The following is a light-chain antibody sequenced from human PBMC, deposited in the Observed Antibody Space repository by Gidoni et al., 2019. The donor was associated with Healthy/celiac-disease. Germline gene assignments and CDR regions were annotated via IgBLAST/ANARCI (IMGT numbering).Light chain of an antibody. CDR1: QSVLYSSNNKNY. Sequence: DIVMTQSPDSLAVSLGEGATINCKSSQSVLYSSNNKNYLAWYQQKPGQPPKLLIYWAATRESGVPDRFSGSGSGTDFTLTISSLQAEDVAVYYCQQYYSTPWTFXXXTKLEIK. CDR2: WAA. CDR3: QQYYSTPWT. J-gene: IGKJ2*02. V-gene: IGKV4-1*01.